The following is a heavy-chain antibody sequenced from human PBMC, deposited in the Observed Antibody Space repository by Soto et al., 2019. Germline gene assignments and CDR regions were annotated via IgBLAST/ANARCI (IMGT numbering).Heavy chain of an antibody. CDR2: ISYDGGQR. CDR3: ARWNVQHDRYGYC. Sequence: VGSLRLSCAASGFTFSIYGMHWVRQAPGKGLEWVAVISYDGGQRYYADSVKGRFIISRDDSKNTLYLQMNSLRGEDTAVYYCARWNVQHDRYGYCWGQGTQVTVSS. CDR1: GFTFSIYG. D-gene: IGHD5-18*01. V-gene: IGHV3-30*03. J-gene: IGHJ4*02.